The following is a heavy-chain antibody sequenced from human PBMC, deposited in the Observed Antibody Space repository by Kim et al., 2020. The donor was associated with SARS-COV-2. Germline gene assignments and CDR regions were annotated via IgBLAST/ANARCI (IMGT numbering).Heavy chain of an antibody. CDR1: GYTFTSYD. D-gene: IGHD4-17*01. CDR2: MNPNSGNT. J-gene: IGHJ6*03. CDR3: ARGQILYGDYVFHVPLYYYYYVDV. V-gene: IGHV1-8*01. Sequence: ASVKVSCKASGYTFTSYDINWVRQATGQGLEWMGWMNPNSGNTGYAQKFQGRVTMTRNTSISTAYMELSSLRSEDTAVYYCARGQILYGDYVFHVPLYYYYYVDVWCKGPTVTVSS.